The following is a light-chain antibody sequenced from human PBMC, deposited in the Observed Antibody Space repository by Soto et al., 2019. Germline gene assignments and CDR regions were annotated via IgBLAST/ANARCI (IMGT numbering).Light chain of an antibody. V-gene: IGKV1-39*01. CDR2: AAS. Sequence: DIQLTQSPSSLSACVGDTVTITCRASQTVSRYLNWYQQKSGTAPKLLIYAASTLHTGVPSRFSGRGSGTDFTLTINNLQREDFADYFCQQTYSNLWTFGHGTKVNIK. J-gene: IGKJ1*01. CDR1: QTVSRY. CDR3: QQTYSNLWT.